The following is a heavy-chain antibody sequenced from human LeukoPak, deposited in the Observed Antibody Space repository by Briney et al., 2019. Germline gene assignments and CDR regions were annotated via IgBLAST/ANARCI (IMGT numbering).Heavy chain of an antibody. V-gene: IGHV1-46*01. CDR3: ARVEWLRSYGMDV. D-gene: IGHD5-12*01. CDR2: INPSGGST. CDR1: GYTFTSYY. Sequence: ASVKVSCKASGYTFTSYYMHWVRQAPGQGLEWMGIINPSGGSTSYAQKFQGRVTTTRNTSISTAYMELSSLRSEDTAVYYCARVEWLRSYGMDVWGQGTTVTVSS. J-gene: IGHJ6*02.